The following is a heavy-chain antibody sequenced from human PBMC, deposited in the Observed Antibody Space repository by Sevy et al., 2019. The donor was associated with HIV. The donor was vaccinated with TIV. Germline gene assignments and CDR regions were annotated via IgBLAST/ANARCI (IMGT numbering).Heavy chain of an antibody. CDR2: IWYDGSSK. V-gene: IGHV3-33*01. CDR1: QFNFDTYA. Sequence: GGSLRLSCVASQFNFDTYAIHWVRQAPGKGLEWVAMIWYDGSSKDYAESVKGRLAISRDNSQNTAYLQMNSLRGEDTGVYYCATNMVHAGAYDSYFNFWGQGSLVTVSS. D-gene: IGHD3-10*01. J-gene: IGHJ4*02. CDR3: ATNMVHAGAYDSYFNF.